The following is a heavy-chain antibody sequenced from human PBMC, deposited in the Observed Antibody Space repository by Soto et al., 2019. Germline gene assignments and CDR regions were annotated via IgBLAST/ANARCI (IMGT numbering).Heavy chain of an antibody. CDR2: INPNSGGT. D-gene: IGHD3-16*01. Sequence: ASVKVSCKASGYTFTSYGISWVRQAPGQGLEWMGWINPNSGGTNYAQKFQGWVTMTRDTSISTAYMELSRLRSDDTAVYYCARDSNPFPANNWFDPWGQGTLVTVSS. J-gene: IGHJ5*02. V-gene: IGHV1-2*04. CDR3: ARDSNPFPANNWFDP. CDR1: GYTFTSYG.